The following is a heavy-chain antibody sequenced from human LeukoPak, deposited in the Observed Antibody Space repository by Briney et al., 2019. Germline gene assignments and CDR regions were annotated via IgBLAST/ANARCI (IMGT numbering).Heavy chain of an antibody. Sequence: GGSLRLSCAASGFTFHNYAMHWVRQAPGKGLEWVSLMKGNVDTTYNADSVKGRFTISRDNSKNSLYLQINSLRTEDTALYYCAKDIGSGWSFDYWGQGTLVTSSS. V-gene: IGHV3-43*02. J-gene: IGHJ4*02. CDR2: MKGNVDTT. CDR3: AKDIGSGWSFDY. D-gene: IGHD6-19*01. CDR1: GFTFHNYA.